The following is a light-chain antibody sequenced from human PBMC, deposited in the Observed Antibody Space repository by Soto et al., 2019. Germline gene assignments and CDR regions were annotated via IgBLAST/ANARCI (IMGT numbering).Light chain of an antibody. J-gene: IGKJ4*01. CDR2: DAS. CDR1: QSVTNNY. Sequence: EIVLTQSPGTLSLSPGEGATLSCRASQSVTNNYLAWYQQKPGQAPRLLIYDASSRASGIPDRFSGSASGTDFTLTIRGLGPKNLACNYGQHNGSSPPIFGGGTK. CDR3: QHNGSSPPI. V-gene: IGKV3-20*01.